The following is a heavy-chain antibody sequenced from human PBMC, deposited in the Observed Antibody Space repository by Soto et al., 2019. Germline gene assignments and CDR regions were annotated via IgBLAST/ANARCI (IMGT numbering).Heavy chain of an antibody. CDR2: ISYSGST. V-gene: IGHV4-61*01. J-gene: IGHJ5*01. CDR1: GGSVSSASFY. CDR3: ARGDAIKWFDS. Sequence: SETLSLTCTVSGGSVSSASFYWNWIRQPPGKGLEWIGYISYSGSTNYNPSLRSRVTISVDTSKNQFSLRLTSATAADTAVYYCARGDAIKWFDSWGQGTRVTVS. D-gene: IGHD2-2*01.